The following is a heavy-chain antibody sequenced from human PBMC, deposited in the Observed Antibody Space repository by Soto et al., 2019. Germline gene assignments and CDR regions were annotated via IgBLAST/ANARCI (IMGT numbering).Heavy chain of an antibody. CDR3: ARAQKDRGASKPLSAF. CDR2: ISQSGNT. CDR1: SGSFSGYY. Sequence: SETLSLTYSIYSGSFSGYYWSWIRQPPGKGLEWIGEISQSGNTNYSPSLKSRVSISIDTSKKQFSLNLASVSAADTAVYYCARAQKDRGASKPLSAFGGKGTLVTV. J-gene: IGHJ4*02. V-gene: IGHV4-34*01. D-gene: IGHD6-6*01.